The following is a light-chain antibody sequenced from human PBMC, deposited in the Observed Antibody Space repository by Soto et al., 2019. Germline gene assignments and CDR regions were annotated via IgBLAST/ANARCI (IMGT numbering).Light chain of an antibody. Sequence: EIVMTQSPATLSVSPGEKATLSRRASHSVSNNLAWFQQKPGQVPRLLIYGASNRATGVSARFSGSGSGTEFTLTISSLQSEDFAVYYCQQYHYWWTFGQGTKVDI. CDR2: GAS. J-gene: IGKJ1*01. CDR1: HSVSNN. CDR3: QQYHYWWT. V-gene: IGKV3-15*01.